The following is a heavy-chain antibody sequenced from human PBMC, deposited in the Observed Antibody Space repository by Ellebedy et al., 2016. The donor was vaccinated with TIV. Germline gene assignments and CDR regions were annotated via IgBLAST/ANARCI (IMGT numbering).Heavy chain of an antibody. CDR1: GFTVSSHW. Sequence: PGGSLRLSCAASGFTVSSHWMHCVRQAPGKGLVWVSSINTDGSSPTYADSVKGRFTIYRDNAKNPLYLQMNRLRVEDTAVYYCARDGIGELLFYYGMDVWGQGTTVTVSS. D-gene: IGHD3-10*01. V-gene: IGHV3-74*01. CDR2: INTDGSSP. J-gene: IGHJ6*02. CDR3: ARDGIGELLFYYGMDV.